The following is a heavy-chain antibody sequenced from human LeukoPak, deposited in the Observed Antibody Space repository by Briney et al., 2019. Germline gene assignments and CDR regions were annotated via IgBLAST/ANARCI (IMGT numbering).Heavy chain of an antibody. V-gene: IGHV1-8*01. Sequence: ASVKVSCKASGYTFTSYDINWVRQATGQGLEWMGWMNPNSGNTGYAQKFQGRVTMTRNTSISTAYMELSSLRSEDTAVYYCARSGDCSGGSCQYYFDYWGQGTLVTVSS. CDR2: MNPNSGNT. CDR1: GYTFTSYD. J-gene: IGHJ4*02. D-gene: IGHD2-15*01. CDR3: ARSGDCSGGSCQYYFDY.